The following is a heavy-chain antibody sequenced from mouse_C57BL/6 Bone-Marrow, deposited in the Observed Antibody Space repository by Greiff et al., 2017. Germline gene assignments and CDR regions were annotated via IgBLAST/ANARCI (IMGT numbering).Heavy chain of an antibody. CDR3: ARTPPLTPFAY. V-gene: IGHV1-26*01. D-gene: IGHD6-1*01. J-gene: IGHJ3*01. Sequence: EVQLQQSGPELVKPGASVKISCKASGYTFTDYYMNWVKQSHGKSLEWIGDINPNNGGTSYNQKFKGKATLTVDKSSSTAYMELRSLTSEDSVVYYCARTPPLTPFAYWGQGTLVTVSA. CDR1: GYTFTDYY. CDR2: INPNNGGT.